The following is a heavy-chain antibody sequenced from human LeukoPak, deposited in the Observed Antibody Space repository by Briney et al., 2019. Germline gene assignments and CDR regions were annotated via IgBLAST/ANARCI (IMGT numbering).Heavy chain of an antibody. D-gene: IGHD2-2*01. CDR3: ARGGAPVVPAAMDFDY. Sequence: PGGSLRLSCAASGFTFSSYSMNWVRQAPGKGLEWVSSISSSSSYIYYADSVKGRFTISRDNAKNSLYLQMNSLRAEDTAVYYCARGGAPVVPAAMDFDYWGQGTLVTVSS. CDR1: GFTFSSYS. CDR2: ISSSSSYI. J-gene: IGHJ4*02. V-gene: IGHV3-21*01.